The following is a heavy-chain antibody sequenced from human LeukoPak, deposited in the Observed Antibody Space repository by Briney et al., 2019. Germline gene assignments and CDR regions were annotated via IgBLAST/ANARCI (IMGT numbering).Heavy chain of an antibody. CDR3: ARDGHYDILTGYFQD. Sequence: SETLSLTCTVSGGSISSSSYYWGWIRQPPGKGLEWIGSIYYSGSTYYNPSLKSRVTISVDTPKNQFSLKLSSVTAADTAVYYCARDGHYDILTGYFQDWGQGTLVTVSS. CDR2: IYYSGST. CDR1: GGSISSSSYY. D-gene: IGHD3-9*01. J-gene: IGHJ1*01. V-gene: IGHV4-39*07.